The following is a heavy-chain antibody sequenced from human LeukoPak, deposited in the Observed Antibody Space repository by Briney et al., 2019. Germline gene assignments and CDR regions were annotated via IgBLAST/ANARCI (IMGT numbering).Heavy chain of an antibody. Sequence: GASVKVSCKASGYTFTGYYMHWVRQAPGQGLEWMGWINPNSGGTNYAQKFQGRVTMTRDTSISTAYMELSRLRSDDTAVYYCARSAGGYSSSSFGYWGQGTLVTVSS. J-gene: IGHJ4*02. D-gene: IGHD6-6*01. CDR2: INPNSGGT. CDR3: ARSAGGYSSSSFGY. CDR1: GYTFTGYY. V-gene: IGHV1-2*02.